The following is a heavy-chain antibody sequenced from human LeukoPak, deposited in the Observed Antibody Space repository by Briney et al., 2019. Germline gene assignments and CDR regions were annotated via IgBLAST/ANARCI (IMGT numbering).Heavy chain of an antibody. J-gene: IGHJ4*02. CDR2: VSLAGQT. D-gene: IGHD1-26*01. CDR3: SSESGAFCPFGY. Sequence: GSLRLSCDVSGGSISNTNWWSWVRQPPGQGLEWIGEVSLAGQTNYNPSLNGRVTMSLDESSNQLSLKLTSVTAADTAIYYCSSESGAFCPFGYWGQGTLVIVPS. CDR1: GGSISNTNW. V-gene: IGHV4-4*02.